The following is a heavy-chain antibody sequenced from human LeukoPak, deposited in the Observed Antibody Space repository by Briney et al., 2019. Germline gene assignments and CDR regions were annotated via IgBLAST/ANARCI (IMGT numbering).Heavy chain of an antibody. CDR3: ARAGAAYCSGGSCYSKEKY. Sequence: GASVKVSCKASGYTFTSYGISWVRQAPGQGLEWMGWISAYNGNTNYAQKLQGRVTMTTDTSTSTAHMELRSLRSDDTAVYYCARAGAAYCSGGSCYSKEKYWGQGTLVTVSS. D-gene: IGHD2-15*01. J-gene: IGHJ4*02. CDR1: GYTFTSYG. V-gene: IGHV1-18*01. CDR2: ISAYNGNT.